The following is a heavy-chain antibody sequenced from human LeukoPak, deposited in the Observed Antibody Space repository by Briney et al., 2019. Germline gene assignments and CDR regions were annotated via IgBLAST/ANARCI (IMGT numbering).Heavy chain of an antibody. V-gene: IGHV3-53*01. J-gene: IGHJ3*02. CDR3: ARGGGYLSAFDI. Sequence: GGSLRLSCAASGFTVSSNYMSWVRQAPGKGLEWVSIIYSGGSTFYADSVKGRFTISRDNSKNTLYLQMNSLRAEDAAVYYCARGGGYLSAFDIWGQGTMVTVSS. CDR2: IYSGGST. D-gene: IGHD3-16*01. CDR1: GFTVSSNY.